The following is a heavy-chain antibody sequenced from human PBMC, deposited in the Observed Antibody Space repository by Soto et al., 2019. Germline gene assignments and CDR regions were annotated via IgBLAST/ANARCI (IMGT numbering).Heavy chain of an antibody. J-gene: IGHJ4*02. CDR2: INAGNGNT. D-gene: IGHD2-21*02. CDR3: ARIFVVVTAQDY. V-gene: IGHV1-3*01. CDR1: GYTFTSYA. Sequence: ASVKVSCKASGYTFTSYAMHWVRQAPGQRLEWMGWINAGNGNTKYSQKFQGRVTITRDTSASTAYMELSSLRSEDTAVYYCARIFVVVTAQDYWGKEPRATFP.